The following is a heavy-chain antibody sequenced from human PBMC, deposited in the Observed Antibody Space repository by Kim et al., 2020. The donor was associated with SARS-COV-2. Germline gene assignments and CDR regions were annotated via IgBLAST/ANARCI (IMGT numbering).Heavy chain of an antibody. Sequence: GGSLRLSCEVSGLPFNNYWMSWVRQAPGKGLEWVANIKQDGTAKYYVDSVKGRFTISRDNARNSLFLQMDDLRVEDTAVYYCASGPSVIYYSVFYHQAHEYWGQGTLVTVSS. CDR1: GLPFNNYW. CDR3: ASGPSVIYYSVFYHQAHEY. CDR2: IKQDGTAK. V-gene: IGHV3-7*01. J-gene: IGHJ4*02. D-gene: IGHD3-22*01.